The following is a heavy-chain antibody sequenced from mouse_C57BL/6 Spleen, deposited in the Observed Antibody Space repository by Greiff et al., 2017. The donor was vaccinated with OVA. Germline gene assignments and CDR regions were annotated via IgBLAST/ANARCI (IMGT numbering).Heavy chain of an antibody. CDR2: IYPGDGDT. Sequence: VQLQESGPELVKPGASVKISCKASGYAFSSSWMNWVKQRPGKGLEWIGRIYPGDGDTNYNGKFKGKATLTADKSSSTAYMQLSSLTSEDSAVYFCAPGGFAYWGQGTLVTVSA. J-gene: IGHJ3*01. CDR3: APGGFAY. CDR1: GYAFSSSW. V-gene: IGHV1-82*01.